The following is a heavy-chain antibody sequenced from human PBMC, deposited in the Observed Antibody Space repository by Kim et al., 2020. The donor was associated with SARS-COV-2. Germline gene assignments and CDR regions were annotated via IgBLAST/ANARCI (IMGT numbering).Heavy chain of an antibody. CDR3: ARLGSVDSSGYAFDI. Sequence: GESLKISCKGSGYSFTSYWIGWVRQMPGKGLEWMGIIYPGDSDTRYSPSFQGQVTISADKSISTAYLQLSSLKASNTAMYYCARLGSVDSSGYAFDIWGQGAMVTVSS. V-gene: IGHV5-51*01. J-gene: IGHJ3*02. D-gene: IGHD3-22*01. CDR1: GYSFTSYW. CDR2: IYPGDSDT.